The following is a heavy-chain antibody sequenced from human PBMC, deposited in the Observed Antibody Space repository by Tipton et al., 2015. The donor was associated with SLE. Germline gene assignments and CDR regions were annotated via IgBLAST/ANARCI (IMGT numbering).Heavy chain of an antibody. D-gene: IGHD5-18*01. Sequence: TLSLTCTVSGGSIRSYYWTWIRQPPGKRLEWIAYIYHSGITNYNPSLQSRVTISVDRSKNQFSLKLSSVTDVDTAVYYCARTAGRSVKLWYFDLWGRGALVTVSS. CDR3: ARTAGRSVKLWYFDL. CDR1: GGSIRSYY. J-gene: IGHJ2*01. CDR2: IYHSGIT. V-gene: IGHV4-59*12.